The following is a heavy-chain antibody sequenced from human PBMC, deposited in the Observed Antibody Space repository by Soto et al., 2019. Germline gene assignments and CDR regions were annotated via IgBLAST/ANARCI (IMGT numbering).Heavy chain of an antibody. CDR2: ISSNGVGT. V-gene: IGHV3-64*01. D-gene: IGHD6-6*01. Sequence: EVQLAESGGGLAQPGGSLRLSCAASGFTLSGYAMDWVRQAPGKGLEYVSGISSNGVGTYYANSVQCRFIISRDNSKNTVYLQMGSLRPEDMAVYYCARRARPDFYYMDVWGKGTTVTVS. CDR1: GFTLSGYA. J-gene: IGHJ6*03. CDR3: ARRARPDFYYMDV.